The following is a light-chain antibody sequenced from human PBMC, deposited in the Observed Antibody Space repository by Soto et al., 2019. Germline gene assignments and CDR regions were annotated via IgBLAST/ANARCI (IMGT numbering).Light chain of an antibody. CDR1: SSDVGSNT. J-gene: IGLJ1*01. V-gene: IGLV1-44*01. CDR3: ATWDDSLSVSYV. Sequence: QSVLTQPPSASATPGQRVTISCSGRSSDVGSNTVNWYQQFPGAAPKLLIYSNDQRPSGVPDRFSASKSGTSASLAISGLQSEDEADYYCATWDDSLSVSYVFGTGTKVTVL. CDR2: SND.